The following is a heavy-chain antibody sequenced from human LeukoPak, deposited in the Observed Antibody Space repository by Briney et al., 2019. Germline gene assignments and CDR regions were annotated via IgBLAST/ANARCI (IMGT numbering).Heavy chain of an antibody. V-gene: IGHV4-59*08. D-gene: IGHD3-16*01. CDR3: ARHGGSLGYFDY. J-gene: IGHJ4*02. CDR1: GSSISTYY. CDR2: VYDSGTT. Sequence: SETLSLSCSLSGSSISTYYWSWIRQTPGKGLQWIGYVYDSGTTNYNPSLERRVTISSDASKNVLSLNVRSVTAADTAIYYCARHGGSLGYFDYWGQGTLVTVAS.